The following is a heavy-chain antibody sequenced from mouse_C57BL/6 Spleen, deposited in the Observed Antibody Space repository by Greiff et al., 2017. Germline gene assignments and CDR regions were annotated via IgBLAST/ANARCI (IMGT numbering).Heavy chain of an antibody. CDR1: EYEFPSHD. CDR2: INSDGGST. D-gene: IGHD4-1*02. CDR3: ARQGGNWDEDYAMDY. Sequence: EVKVVESGGGLVQPGESLKLSCESNEYEFPSHDMSWVRKTPEKRLELVAAINSDGGSTYYPDTMERRFIISRDNTKKTLYLQMSSLRSEDTALYYCARQGGNWDEDYAMDYWGQGTSVTVSS. V-gene: IGHV5-2*01. J-gene: IGHJ4*01.